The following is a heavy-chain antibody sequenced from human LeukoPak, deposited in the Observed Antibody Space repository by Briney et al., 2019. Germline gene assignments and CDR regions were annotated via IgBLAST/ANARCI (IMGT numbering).Heavy chain of an antibody. CDR2: IRYDGSNK. D-gene: IGHD3-3*01. V-gene: IGHV3-30*02. CDR3: ARDLRFLEWLYYYYYMDV. Sequence: GGSLRLSCAASGFTFRSYGMHWVRQAPGKGLEWVAFIRYDGSNKYYADSVKGRFTISRDNSKNTLYLQMNSLRAEDTAVYYCARDLRFLEWLYYYYYMDVWGKGTTVTVSS. CDR1: GFTFRSYG. J-gene: IGHJ6*03.